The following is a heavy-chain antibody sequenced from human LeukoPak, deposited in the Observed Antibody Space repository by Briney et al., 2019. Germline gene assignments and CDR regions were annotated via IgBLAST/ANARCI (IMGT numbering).Heavy chain of an antibody. CDR2: INHSGST. V-gene: IGHV4-34*01. CDR3: ARDRRKYCSSTSCSRLDY. D-gene: IGHD2-2*01. J-gene: IGHJ4*02. CDR1: GGSFSGYY. Sequence: SETLSLTCAVYGGSFSGYYWSWIRQPPGKGLEWIGEINHSGSTNYNPSLKSRVTISVDTSKNQFSLKLSSVTAADTAVYYCARDRRKYCSSTSCSRLDYWGQGTLVTVSS.